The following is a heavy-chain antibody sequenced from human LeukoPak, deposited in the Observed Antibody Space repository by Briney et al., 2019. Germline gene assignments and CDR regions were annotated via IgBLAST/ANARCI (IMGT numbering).Heavy chain of an antibody. CDR1: GFTVSSNY. D-gene: IGHD4-17*01. CDR2: IYSGGST. V-gene: IGHV3-66*01. Sequence: GGSLRLSCAASGFTVSSNYMSWVRQAPGRGLEWVSVIYSGGSTYYADSVKGRFTISRDNSKNTLYLQMNSLRAEDTAVYYCASMTTVTTLWAYWGQGTLVTVSS. J-gene: IGHJ4*02. CDR3: ASMTTVTTLWAY.